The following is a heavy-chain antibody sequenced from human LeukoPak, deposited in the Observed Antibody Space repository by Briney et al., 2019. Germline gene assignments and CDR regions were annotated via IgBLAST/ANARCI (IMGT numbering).Heavy chain of an antibody. CDR1: GGSISNYF. V-gene: IGHV4-4*09. CDR3: ARLADTTVANYYLDY. J-gene: IGHJ4*02. D-gene: IGHD1-26*01. CDR2: IFISGGT. Sequence: SETLSPTCTVSGGSISNYFWSWIRQPPGKGLEWIGYIFISGGTNYNPSLKSRVTMSEDRSKNQFSLELSSVTAADTAVYYCARLADTTVANYYLDYWGQGTLVTVSS.